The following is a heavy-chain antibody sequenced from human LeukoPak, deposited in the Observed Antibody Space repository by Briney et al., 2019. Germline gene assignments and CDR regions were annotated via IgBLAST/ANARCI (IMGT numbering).Heavy chain of an antibody. CDR3: ARGRHLFYDNTGYSRDF. V-gene: IGHV3-7*01. J-gene: IGHJ4*02. CDR1: GFTFTNYW. Sequence: GGSLRLSCGTSGFTFTNYWMSWVRQTPGRGLEWVASIMKDGGEKYYADFVRGRFSISRDNAKNSVYLQMNSLRVEDTAVYYCARGRHLFYDNTGYSRDFWGQGSLVTVSS. D-gene: IGHD3-22*01. CDR2: IMKDGGEK.